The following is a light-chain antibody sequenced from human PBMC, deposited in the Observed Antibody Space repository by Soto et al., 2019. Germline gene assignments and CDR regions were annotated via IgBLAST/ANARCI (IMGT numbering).Light chain of an antibody. V-gene: IGLV1-44*01. CDR1: SSNIGTNS. J-gene: IGLJ2*01. CDR2: NND. Sequence: QPVLTQPPSASGTPGQRVNISCSGSSSNIGTNSVSWYQRLPGTAPKLIIYNNDRRPSGVPDQFSGSKSDTSASLAISGLQSEDETDYYCAACYDSLNGLVFGGGTKVTVL. CDR3: AACYDSLNGLV.